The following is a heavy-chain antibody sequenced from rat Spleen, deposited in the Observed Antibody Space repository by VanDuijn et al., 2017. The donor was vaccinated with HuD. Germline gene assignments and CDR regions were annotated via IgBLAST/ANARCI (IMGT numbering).Heavy chain of an antibody. V-gene: IGHV5-20*01. D-gene: IGHD1-10*01. CDR3: TTGVTTSDWFAY. Sequence: EVQLVESGGGLVQPGRSLTLSCVASGFTFGDYYMAWVRQAPKKGLEWVASISPSGGSTYYRDSVKGRFTISRDNAKSSLYLQMDSLRSEDTATYYCTTGVTTSDWFAYWGQGTLVTVSS. CDR1: GFTFGDYY. CDR2: ISPSGGST. J-gene: IGHJ3*01.